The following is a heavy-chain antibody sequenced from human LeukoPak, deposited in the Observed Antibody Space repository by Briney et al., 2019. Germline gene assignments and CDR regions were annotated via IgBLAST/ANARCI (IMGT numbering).Heavy chain of an antibody. CDR2: IDGDGSST. V-gene: IGHV3-74*01. CDR1: GXTFSSYW. D-gene: IGHD5-12*01. J-gene: IGHJ4*02. CDR3: ARGYSGYFYY. Sequence: PGGSLRLSCAASGXTFSSYWMQWVRQAPGKGRVWVSRIDGDGSSTNYADSVKGRFTISRDNAKNTLYLQMNSLRAEDTVVYYCARGYSGYFYYWGQGTLVTVSS.